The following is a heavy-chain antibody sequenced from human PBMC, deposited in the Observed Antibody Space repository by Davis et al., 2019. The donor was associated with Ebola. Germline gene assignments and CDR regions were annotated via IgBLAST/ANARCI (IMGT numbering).Heavy chain of an antibody. CDR1: GFTFSNSW. CDR2: ILYDGSNK. J-gene: IGHJ4*02. Sequence: GGSLRLSCEVSGFTFSNSWMSWIRQAPGKGLEWVAVILYDGSNKYYADSVKGRFTISRDNSMNTLYLQMNSLTTEDTAVYYCAKGYHSLGFDYWGQGTLVTVSS. D-gene: IGHD7-27*01. V-gene: IGHV3-30*18. CDR3: AKGYHSLGFDY.